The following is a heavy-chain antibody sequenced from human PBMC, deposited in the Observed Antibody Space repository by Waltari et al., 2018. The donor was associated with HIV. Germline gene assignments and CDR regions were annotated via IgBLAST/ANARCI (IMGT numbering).Heavy chain of an antibody. D-gene: IGHD3-3*01. CDR2: INHGGST. CDR1: GGSFSGYY. CDR3: ARETTSFDFFDP. V-gene: IGHV4-34*01. Sequence: QVQLQQWGAGLLKPSETLSLTCAVYGGSFSGYYWSWIRQPPGKGLEWIGEINHGGSTNYNPSLKSRVPIPVDTSKNQFSLKLSSVTAADTAVYYCARETTSFDFFDPWGQGTLVTVSS. J-gene: IGHJ5*02.